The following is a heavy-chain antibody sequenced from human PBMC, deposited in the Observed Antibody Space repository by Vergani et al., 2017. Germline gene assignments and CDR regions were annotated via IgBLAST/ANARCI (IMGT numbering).Heavy chain of an antibody. CDR1: GFTFSSYG. V-gene: IGHV3-33*01. D-gene: IGHD1-20*01. J-gene: IGHJ6*02. CDR2: IWYDGSNK. CDR3: ARKGITGKDYYYYYGMDV. Sequence: QVQLVESGGGVVQPGRSLRLSCAASGFTFSSYGMHWVRQAPGKGLEWVAVIWYDGSNKYYADSVKGRFTISRDNSKNTLYLQMNSLRAEDTAVYYCARKGITGKDYYYYYGMDVWGQGTTVTVSS.